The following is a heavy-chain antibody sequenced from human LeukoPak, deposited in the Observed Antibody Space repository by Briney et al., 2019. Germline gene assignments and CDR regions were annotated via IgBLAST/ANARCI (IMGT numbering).Heavy chain of an antibody. CDR3: ALNPDYYGSGSFDY. CDR2: IKEDGSEK. Sequence: GGSLRLSCATSGFTFSSYWMSWVRQAPGKGLEWVADIKEDGSEKYYVDSVMGRFTISRDNAKNSLYVQMNSLRAEDTAVYYCALNPDYYGSGSFDYWGQGTLVTVSS. D-gene: IGHD3-10*01. V-gene: IGHV3-7*01. J-gene: IGHJ4*02. CDR1: GFTFSSYW.